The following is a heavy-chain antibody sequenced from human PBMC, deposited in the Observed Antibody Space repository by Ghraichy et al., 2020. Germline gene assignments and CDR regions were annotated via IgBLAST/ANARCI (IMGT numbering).Heavy chain of an antibody. V-gene: IGHV3-21*01. D-gene: IGHD4-23*01. CDR3: ARDVGFDNSAGGLDV. J-gene: IGHJ6*02. Sequence: ETLYLTCAASGFTFSSYAMNWVRQAPGKGLEWVSSISTRSTYKNYAASVKGRFTVSKDNAKNSLFLQMDSLRADDTAVYYCARDVGFDNSAGGLDVWGHGTWVIVSS. CDR1: GFTFSSYA. CDR2: ISTRSTYK.